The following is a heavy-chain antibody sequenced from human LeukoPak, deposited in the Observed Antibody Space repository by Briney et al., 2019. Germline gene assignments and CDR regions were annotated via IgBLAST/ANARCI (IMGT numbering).Heavy chain of an antibody. CDR2: INPSGGST. D-gene: IGHD2-2*01. J-gene: IGHJ5*02. CDR1: GYTFTSYY. Sequence: GSSVKVSYKASGYTFTSYYVHWVRQAPGQGLEWMEIINPSGGSTSYAQKFQGRVTMTRDTSTSTVYMELSSLRSEDTAVYYCARDTSVVSRAPAAIFDPWGQGTLVTVSS. V-gene: IGHV1-46*01. CDR3: ARDTSVVSRAPAAIFDP.